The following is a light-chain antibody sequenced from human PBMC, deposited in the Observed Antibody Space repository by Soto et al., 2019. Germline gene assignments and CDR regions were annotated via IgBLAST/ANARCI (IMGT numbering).Light chain of an antibody. CDR1: QTVGRF. Sequence: DIVLTQSPATLSLSPGDRVTLSCRASQTVGRFLSWYQHSPGQGPRLLVYDASNRATGVPARFSGSGSETDFTLNISSLEPEDFAVYYCQHRLHWPITFGQGTRLEIK. V-gene: IGKV3-11*01. CDR2: DAS. CDR3: QHRLHWPIT. J-gene: IGKJ5*01.